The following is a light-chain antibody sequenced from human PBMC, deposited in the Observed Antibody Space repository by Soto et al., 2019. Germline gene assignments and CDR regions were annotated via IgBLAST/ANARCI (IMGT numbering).Light chain of an antibody. J-gene: IGKJ4*01. CDR3: LQDYSNPLT. Sequence: AIQMTPSPSSLSASVGDRVIITCRASQGVGRDLGWYQQKPRKAPRLLIYHASTLLSGVPSRFSGSGSGTDFTLTIASLQPEDFATYFCLQDYSNPLTFGGGTKVDIK. CDR1: QGVGRD. CDR2: HAS. V-gene: IGKV1-6*01.